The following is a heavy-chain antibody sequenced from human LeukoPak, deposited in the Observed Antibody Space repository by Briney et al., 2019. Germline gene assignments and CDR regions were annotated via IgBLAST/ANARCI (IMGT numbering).Heavy chain of an antibody. V-gene: IGHV1-69*04. CDR2: IIPILGIA. CDR1: GGTFSSYA. J-gene: IGHJ3*02. Sequence: ASVKVSCKASGGTFSSYAISWVRQAPGQGLEWMGRIIPILGIANYAQKFQGRVTITADKSTSTAYMELSSLRSEDTAVYYCARIGSNHAFDIWGQGTMVTVSS. D-gene: IGHD5/OR15-5a*01. CDR3: ARIGSNHAFDI.